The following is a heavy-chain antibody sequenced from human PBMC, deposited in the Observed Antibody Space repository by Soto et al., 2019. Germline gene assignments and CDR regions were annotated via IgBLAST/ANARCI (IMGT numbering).Heavy chain of an antibody. Sequence: SETLSLTCAVSGGSISSSNWWSWVRQPPGKGLEWIGYIYYSGSTNYNPSLKSRVTISVDTSKNQFSLKLSSVTAADTAVYYCARSVGLDWGQGTLVTVSS. J-gene: IGHJ4*02. CDR2: IYYSGST. D-gene: IGHD3-10*01. CDR3: ARSVGLD. V-gene: IGHV4-4*02. CDR1: GGSISSSNW.